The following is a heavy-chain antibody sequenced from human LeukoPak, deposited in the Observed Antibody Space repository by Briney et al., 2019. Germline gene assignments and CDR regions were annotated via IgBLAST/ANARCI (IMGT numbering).Heavy chain of an antibody. CDR2: INKDGSDK. V-gene: IGHV3-7*01. D-gene: IGHD2-8*02. CDR1: GFTFSDFW. CDR3: ARNQHWSPDI. Sequence: PGGSLRLSCAASGFTFSDFWAEWFRQAPGKGPEWVANINKDGSDKYYMDSVTGRFSISRDNAKNSLSLQMNSLRVDDTAVYYCARNQHWSPDIWGQGILVTVSS. J-gene: IGHJ4*02.